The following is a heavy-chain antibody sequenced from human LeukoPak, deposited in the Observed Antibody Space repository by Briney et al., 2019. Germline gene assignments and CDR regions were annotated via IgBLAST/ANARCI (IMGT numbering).Heavy chain of an antibody. Sequence: PGGSLRLSCAASGFTFSSYGMNWVRQAPGKGLEWVTFIRDDGSNKYYADSVKGRFTISRDNSESTLYLQMNSLRAEDTAVYYCASRVTTSFDYWGQGTLVTVSS. V-gene: IGHV3-30*02. CDR3: ASRVTTSFDY. D-gene: IGHD4-11*01. CDR2: IRDDGSNK. CDR1: GFTFSSYG. J-gene: IGHJ4*02.